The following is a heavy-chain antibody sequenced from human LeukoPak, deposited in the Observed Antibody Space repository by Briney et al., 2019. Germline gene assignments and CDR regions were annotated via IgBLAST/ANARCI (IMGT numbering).Heavy chain of an antibody. V-gene: IGHV4-4*02. CDR2: IYHSGST. CDR1: GGSISSSNW. CDR3: ARDSRYCNSISCYGRPGYYGLDV. D-gene: IGHD2-2*01. Sequence: SGTLSLTCAVSGGSISSSNWWSWVRQPPGKGLEWIGEIYHSGSTNYNPSLKSRVTISVDKSKNQFSLKLSSVTAADTAVYYCARDSRYCNSISCYGRPGYYGLDVWGQGTTVTVSS. J-gene: IGHJ6*02.